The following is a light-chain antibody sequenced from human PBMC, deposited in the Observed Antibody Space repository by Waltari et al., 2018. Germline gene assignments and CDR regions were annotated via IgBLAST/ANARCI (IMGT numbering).Light chain of an antibody. CDR1: SRDVGGYYS. CDR2: AVS. V-gene: IGLV2-11*01. Sequence: QSALTQPRSVSGSPGQSVTISCTGPSRDVGGYYSVSWYQQHPGKVPKLMIYAVSQRPSGIPDRFSGSKSGNTASLTISGLQAEDEADYYCCSYGGSYTWVFGGGTRLTVL. J-gene: IGLJ3*02. CDR3: CSYGGSYTWV.